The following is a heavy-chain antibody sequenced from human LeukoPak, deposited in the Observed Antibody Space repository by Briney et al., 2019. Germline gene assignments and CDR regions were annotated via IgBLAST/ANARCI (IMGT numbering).Heavy chain of an antibody. CDR2: IKQDGSEK. CDR1: GFTFSSYW. D-gene: IGHD3-10*01. J-gene: IGHJ6*03. V-gene: IGHV3-7*01. Sequence: GGSLRLSCAASGFTFSSYWMSWVRQAPGKGLEWVANIKQDGSEKYYVDSVKGRFIISRDNAKNSLYLQMNTLRAEDTAVYYCAKGAFRDQVQGYYYMDVWGKGTTVTVSS. CDR3: AKGAFRDQVQGYYYMDV.